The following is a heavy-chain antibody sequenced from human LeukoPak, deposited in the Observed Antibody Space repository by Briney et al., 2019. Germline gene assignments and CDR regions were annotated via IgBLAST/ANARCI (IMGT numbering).Heavy chain of an antibody. CDR3: AREELYYYGSGSYYNRGVYWYFDL. Sequence: GGSLRLSCAASGFTFSNYWMGWFRQAPGKGLVWVSQINSDGSITNYADSVKGRFTISRDNAKNSLYLQMNSLRAEDTAVYYCAREELYYYGSGSYYNRGVYWYFDLWGRGTLVTVSS. J-gene: IGHJ2*01. D-gene: IGHD3-10*01. CDR2: INSDGSIT. CDR1: GFTFSNYW. V-gene: IGHV3-74*01.